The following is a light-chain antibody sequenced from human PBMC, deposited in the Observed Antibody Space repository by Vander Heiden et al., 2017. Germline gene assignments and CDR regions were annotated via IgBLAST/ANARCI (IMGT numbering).Light chain of an antibody. CDR2: EVS. J-gene: IGLJ1*01. CDR3: SSYTSSSTLGLYV. Sequence: QSALTQPASVSGSPGQSITISCTGTSSDVGGYNYVSWYQQHPGKAPKLMIYEVSNRPSGVSNRFSGSKSGNTASLTISGLQAEDEDDYYCSSYTSSSTLGLYVFGTGTKVTVL. V-gene: IGLV2-14*01. CDR1: SSDVGGYNY.